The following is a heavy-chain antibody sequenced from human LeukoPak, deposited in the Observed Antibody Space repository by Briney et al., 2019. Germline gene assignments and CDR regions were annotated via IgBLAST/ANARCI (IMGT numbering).Heavy chain of an antibody. CDR1: GFTFSRYS. CDR3: ARPATTVPYFDY. J-gene: IGHJ4*02. CDR2: ISSSGTYI. V-gene: IGHV3-21*01. D-gene: IGHD4-17*01. Sequence: PGGSLRLSCAASGFTFSRYSMNWVRQAPGKGLEWVSSISSSGTYIYYADSVKGRFTISRDNAKNSLYLQMNSLRAEDTAVYYCARPATTVPYFDYWGQGTLVTVSS.